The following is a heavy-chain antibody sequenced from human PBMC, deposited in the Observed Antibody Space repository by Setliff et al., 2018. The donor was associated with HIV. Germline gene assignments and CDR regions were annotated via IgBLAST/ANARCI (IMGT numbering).Heavy chain of an antibody. Sequence: SETLSLTCTVSGGSISSYYWSWIRQPPGKGLEWIGYINTSGTTNYNPSLKSRVTISVDTSKNQFSLKLASVTAADTAVYFCARDRHSSGLGSYGPWGPGILVTVSS. V-gene: IGHV4-4*09. CDR2: INTSGTT. J-gene: IGHJ5*02. CDR3: ARDRHSSGLGSYGP. CDR1: GGSISSYY. D-gene: IGHD3-10*01.